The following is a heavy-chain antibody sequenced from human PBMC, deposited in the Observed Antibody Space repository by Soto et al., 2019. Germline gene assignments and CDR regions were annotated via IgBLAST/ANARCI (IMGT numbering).Heavy chain of an antibody. D-gene: IGHD4-17*01. CDR2: IIPIFGTA. CDR1: GGTFSSYA. CDR3: ARARGIYGDYVFYYGMDV. Sequence: SVKVSCKASGGTFSSYAISWVRQAPGQGLEWMGGIIPIFGTANYAQKFQGRVTITADESTSTAYMELSSLRSEDTAVYYCARARGIYGDYVFYYGMDVWGQGTTVTVSS. J-gene: IGHJ6*02. V-gene: IGHV1-69*13.